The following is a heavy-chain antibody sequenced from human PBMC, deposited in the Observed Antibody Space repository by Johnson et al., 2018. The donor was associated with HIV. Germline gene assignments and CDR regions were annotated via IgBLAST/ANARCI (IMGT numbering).Heavy chain of an antibody. J-gene: IGHJ3*02. CDR1: GFTVSSNY. D-gene: IGHD7-27*01. Sequence: VQLVESGGGLIQPGGSLRLSCAASGFTVSSNYMNWVRQAPGKGLEWVAGISGSGGGTYYADSVKGRFTISRDNSKNTVFLQMSSLSAEDTALYYCAKDSGAVGLGDAFDIWGQGTMVIVSS. V-gene: IGHV3-23*04. CDR2: ISGSGGGT. CDR3: AKDSGAVGLGDAFDI.